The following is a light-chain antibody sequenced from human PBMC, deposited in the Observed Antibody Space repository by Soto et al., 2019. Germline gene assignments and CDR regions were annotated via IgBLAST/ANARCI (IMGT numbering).Light chain of an antibody. J-gene: IGLJ1*01. CDR1: SSDIGASNY. CDR2: DVN. Sequence: QSALTQPASVSGSPGQSITISCTGTSSDIGASNYVSWYQQHPGQAPKLMISDVNNRPSGISDRFSGSKSGNTASLTISGLQAQDEADYYYYSWNSNSDTHYVFGTGTKLTVL. V-gene: IGLV2-14*03. CDR3: YSWNSNSDTHYV.